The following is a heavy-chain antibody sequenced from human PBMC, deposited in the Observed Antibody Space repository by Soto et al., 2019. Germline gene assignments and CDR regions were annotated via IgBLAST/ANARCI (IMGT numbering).Heavy chain of an antibody. Sequence: GGSLRVSCGAAGFTFSSYAMHCVRQAPGKGLEWVAVISYDGSNKYYADSVKGRFTISRDNSKNTLYLQMNSLRAEDTAVYYCARDEGCSSTSCYAPVDYWGQGTLVTVSS. V-gene: IGHV3-30-3*01. CDR2: ISYDGSNK. J-gene: IGHJ4*02. CDR3: ARDEGCSSTSCYAPVDY. CDR1: GFTFSSYA. D-gene: IGHD2-2*01.